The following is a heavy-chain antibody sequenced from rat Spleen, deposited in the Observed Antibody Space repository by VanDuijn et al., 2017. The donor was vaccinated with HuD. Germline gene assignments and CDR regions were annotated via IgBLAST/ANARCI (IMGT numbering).Heavy chain of an antibody. J-gene: IGHJ2*01. CDR2: IWSGGST. CDR3: ARADIGAIYTDGI. Sequence: QVQLKESGPGLVHPSQTLSLTCTVSGFSLTSYGVSWVRQPPGKGLEWIGAIWSGGSTDYNSALKSRLSISRDTSKSQVLLKMNSLQTEDTATYYCARADIGAIYTDGIWGQGVMVTVSS. V-gene: IGHV2-15*01. CDR1: GFSLTSYG. D-gene: IGHD1-2*01.